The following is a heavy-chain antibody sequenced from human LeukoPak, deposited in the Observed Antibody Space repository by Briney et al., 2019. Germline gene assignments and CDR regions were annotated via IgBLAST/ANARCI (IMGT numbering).Heavy chain of an antibody. CDR1: GFTFSTYA. D-gene: IGHD3-22*01. CDR3: ARDLSYYDSSGYFAY. J-gene: IGHJ4*02. Sequence: GGSLRLSCAASGFTFSTYAVNWVRQAPGKGLEWVSAITGSGGATYYADSVKGRFTISRDNSKNTLYLQMNSLRAEDTAVYYCARDLSYYDSSGYFAYWGQGTLVTVSS. CDR2: ITGSGGAT. V-gene: IGHV3-23*01.